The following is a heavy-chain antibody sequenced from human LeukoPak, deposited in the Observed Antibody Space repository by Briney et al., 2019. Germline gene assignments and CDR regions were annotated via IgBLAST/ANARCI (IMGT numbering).Heavy chain of an antibody. CDR2: INPSGGST. Sequence: ASVKVSCKASGYTFTSYYMHWVRQAPGQGLEWMGIINPSGGSTSYAQKFQGRVTITADESTSTAYMELSSLRSEDTAVYYCAIIRHAYYYDSSGPFDYWGQGTLVTVSS. J-gene: IGHJ4*02. V-gene: IGHV1-46*01. CDR3: AIIRHAYYYDSSGPFDY. D-gene: IGHD3-22*01. CDR1: GYTFTSYY.